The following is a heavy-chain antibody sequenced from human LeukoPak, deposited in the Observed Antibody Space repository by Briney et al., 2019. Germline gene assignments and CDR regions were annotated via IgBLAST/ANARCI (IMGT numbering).Heavy chain of an antibody. J-gene: IGHJ6*03. CDR3: ARAPYSSGGSTNYYYYYYMDV. V-gene: IGHV1-69*01. CDR2: IIPIFGTA. D-gene: IGHD6-19*01. CDR1: GGTFISYA. Sequence: SVKVSCKASGGTFISYAISWVRLAPGQGLEWMGGIIPIFGTANYAQKFQGRVTITADESTSTAYMELSSLRSEDTAVYYCARAPYSSGGSTNYYYYYYMDVWGKGITVTVSS.